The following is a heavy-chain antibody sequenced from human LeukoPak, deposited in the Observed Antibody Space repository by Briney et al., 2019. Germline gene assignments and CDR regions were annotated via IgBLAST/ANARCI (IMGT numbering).Heavy chain of an antibody. D-gene: IGHD2-15*01. Sequence: SVKVSCKASGGTFSSYAISWVRQAPGRGLEWMGRIIPIFGIANYAQKFQGRVTITADKSTSTAYMELSSLRSEDTAVYYCARGIGYCSGGSCYRIGDAFDIWGQGTMVTVSS. J-gene: IGHJ3*02. V-gene: IGHV1-69*04. CDR1: GGTFSSYA. CDR2: IIPIFGIA. CDR3: ARGIGYCSGGSCYRIGDAFDI.